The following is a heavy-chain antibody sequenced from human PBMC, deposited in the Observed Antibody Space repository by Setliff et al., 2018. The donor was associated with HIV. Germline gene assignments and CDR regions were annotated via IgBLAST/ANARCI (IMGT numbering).Heavy chain of an antibody. CDR2: IYYSGST. J-gene: IGHJ6*03. Sequence: SETLSLTCSVSGGSISSSSYYWGWIRQPPGKGLEWIGSIYYSGSTYYNPSLKSRVTISVDTSKNQFSLKLSSVTAADTAVYYCARSVGATGFYYYYYYMDVWGKGTTVTVSS. V-gene: IGHV4-39*07. D-gene: IGHD1-26*01. CDR1: GGSISSSSYY. CDR3: ARSVGATGFYYYYYYMDV.